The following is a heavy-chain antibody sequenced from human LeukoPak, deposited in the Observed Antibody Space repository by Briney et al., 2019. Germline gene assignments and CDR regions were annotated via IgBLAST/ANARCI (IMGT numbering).Heavy chain of an antibody. CDR2: ISYDGSNK. CDR1: GFTFSSYA. CDR3: AKGLHYYDSSGEFDY. V-gene: IGHV3-30-3*01. J-gene: IGHJ4*02. D-gene: IGHD3-22*01. Sequence: GGSLRLSCAASGFTFSSYAMHWVRQAPGKGLEWVAVISYDGSNKYYADSVKGRFTISRDNSKNTLYLQMNSLRAEDTAVYYCAKGLHYYDSSGEFDYWGQGTLVTVSS.